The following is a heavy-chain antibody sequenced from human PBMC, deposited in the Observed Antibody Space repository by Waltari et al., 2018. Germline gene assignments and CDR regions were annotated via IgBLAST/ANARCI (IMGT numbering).Heavy chain of an antibody. CDR3: ARDSTGWYKSNYWYFDL. CDR1: GGSLSSNT. J-gene: IGHJ2*01. CDR2: ISGSGGSA. V-gene: IGHV4-4*07. D-gene: IGHD2-2*01. Sequence: QLQLQESGPGLVTPSETLSLTCAVSGGSLSSNTWSWIRQPPGKGLEWIGRISGSGGSADYNPSLKSRVTFSIDTAQNQLSLQLTSVTAADTAMYYCARDSTGWYKSNYWYFDLWGPGTPITISS.